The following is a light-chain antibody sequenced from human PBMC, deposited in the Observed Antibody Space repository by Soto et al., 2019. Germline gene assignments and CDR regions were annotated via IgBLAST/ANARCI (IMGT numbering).Light chain of an antibody. CDR1: QSVNNN. Sequence: IVMTQSPATVSVSPGERATLSCRASQSVNNNLAWYQQKPGQAPRLLIYAASTRATGIPVRFSGSGSGTEFTLTISSLQSEDFAVYYCQQYNIWPPITFGQGTRLEIK. V-gene: IGKV3D-15*01. CDR2: AAS. J-gene: IGKJ5*01. CDR3: QQYNIWPPIT.